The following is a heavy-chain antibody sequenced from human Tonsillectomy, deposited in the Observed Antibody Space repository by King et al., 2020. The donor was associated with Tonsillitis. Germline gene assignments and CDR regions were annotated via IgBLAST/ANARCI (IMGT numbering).Heavy chain of an antibody. CDR2: IYYTGTT. CDR3: ARDEGARGYSYGYFDS. D-gene: IGHD5-18*01. J-gene: IGHJ5*01. CDR1: GDSINSFY. V-gene: IGHV4-59*01. Sequence: VQLQGSGPGLVKPSETLSLTCTVSGDSINSFYWSWIRQPPGRGLEWIGFIYYTGTTNYNPSLKSRVTISLDTSKNQFSLRLSSVTAADTAVYYCARDEGARGYSYGYFDSWGQGTLVTVSS.